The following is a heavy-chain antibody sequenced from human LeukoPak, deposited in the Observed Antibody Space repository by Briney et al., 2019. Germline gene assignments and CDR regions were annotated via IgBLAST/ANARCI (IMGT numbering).Heavy chain of an antibody. Sequence: SETLSLTCTVSGGSISSSSYYWGWIRQPPGKGLEWIGTIYYSGSTYYNPSLKSRVTISVDTSKKQFSLKLSSVTAADTAVYYCARMYCRGTSCYAGVLDYWGQGTLVTVSS. D-gene: IGHD2-2*01. CDR3: ARMYCRGTSCYAGVLDY. CDR1: GGSISSSSYY. CDR2: IYYSGST. V-gene: IGHV4-39*01. J-gene: IGHJ4*02.